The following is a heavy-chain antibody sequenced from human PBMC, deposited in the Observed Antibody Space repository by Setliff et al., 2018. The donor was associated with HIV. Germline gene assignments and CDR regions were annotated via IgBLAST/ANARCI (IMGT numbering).Heavy chain of an antibody. CDR3: ATTTIFEVPRYYYYYMDV. CDR1: GGSISSFY. Sequence: LSLTCTVSGGSISSFYWSWIRQPPGKGLEWIGYIYRTGSTKYNPSLKSRVTISVDTSKNQFSLKLSSVTAADTAVYYCATTTIFEVPRYYYYYMDVWGKGTTVTVSS. D-gene: IGHD3-3*01. V-gene: IGHV4-59*08. J-gene: IGHJ6*03. CDR2: IYRTGST.